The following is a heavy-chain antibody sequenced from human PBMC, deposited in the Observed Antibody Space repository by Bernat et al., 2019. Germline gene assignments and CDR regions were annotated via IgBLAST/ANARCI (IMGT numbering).Heavy chain of an antibody. V-gene: IGHV1-69*01. Sequence: QVQLVQSGAEVKKPGASVKVSCKASGGTFSSYAISWVRQAPGQGLEWMGGIIPIFGTANYAQKFQGRVTITADESTSTAYMELSSLRSEDTAVYYCARDLTYYYGSGSPSFDYWGQGTLVTVSS. CDR2: IIPIFGTA. CDR3: ARDLTYYYGSGSPSFDY. CDR1: GGTFSSYA. J-gene: IGHJ4*02. D-gene: IGHD3-10*01.